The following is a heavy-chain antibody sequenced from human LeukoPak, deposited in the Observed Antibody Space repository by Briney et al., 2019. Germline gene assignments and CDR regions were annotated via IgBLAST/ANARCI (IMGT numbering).Heavy chain of an antibody. CDR2: IYYSGST. D-gene: IGHD2-15*01. Sequence: PSETLSLTCTVSGGSISSYYWSWIRQPPGKGLEWIGYIYYSGSTNYNPSLKSRVTISVDTSKNQFSLKLSSVTAADTNVYYCASHCSGGSCYGRGFDYWGQGTLVTVSS. CDR3: ASHCSGGSCYGRGFDY. J-gene: IGHJ4*02. CDR1: GGSISSYY. V-gene: IGHV4-59*08.